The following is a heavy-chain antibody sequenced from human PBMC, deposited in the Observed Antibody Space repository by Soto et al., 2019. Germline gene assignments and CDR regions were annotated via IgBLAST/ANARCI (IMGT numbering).Heavy chain of an antibody. CDR1: GGSFSGYY. D-gene: IGHD3-10*01. CDR2: INHSGST. V-gene: IGHV4-34*01. Sequence: SETLSLTCAVYGGSFSGYYWSWIRQPPGKGLEWIGEINHSGSTNYNPSLKSRVTISVDTSKNQFSLKLSSVTAADTAVYYCARGPGEVRGSGSYDYWGQGTLVTVSS. CDR3: ARGPGEVRGSGSYDY. J-gene: IGHJ4*02.